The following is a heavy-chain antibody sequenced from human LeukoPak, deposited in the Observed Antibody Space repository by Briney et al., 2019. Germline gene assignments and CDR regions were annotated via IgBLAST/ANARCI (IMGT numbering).Heavy chain of an antibody. CDR1: GYTFTGYY. Sequence: GASVKVSYKASGYTFTGYYMHWVRQAPGQGLEWMGWINPNSGGTNYAQKFQGRVTMTRDTSISTAYMELSRLRSDDTAVYYCARRRRDSGSYSFDIWGQGTMVTVSS. J-gene: IGHJ3*02. V-gene: IGHV1-2*02. CDR3: ARRRRDSGSYSFDI. CDR2: INPNSGGT. D-gene: IGHD1-26*01.